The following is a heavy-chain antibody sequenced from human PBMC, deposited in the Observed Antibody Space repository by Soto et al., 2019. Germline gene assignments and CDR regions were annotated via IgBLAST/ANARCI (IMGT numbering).Heavy chain of an antibody. J-gene: IGHJ5*02. D-gene: IGHD6-19*01. Sequence: PGGSLRLSCAASGFTFSSYAMSWVRQSPGEGLEWVSSVNDSGDRTYYADSVKGRFTISRDNSKNTLYLQMNTLRAEDTALYYCVKGPQSSGWSYNYYDPWGQGTRVTVSS. CDR2: VNDSGDRT. CDR1: GFTFSSYA. CDR3: VKGPQSSGWSYNYYDP. V-gene: IGHV3-23*01.